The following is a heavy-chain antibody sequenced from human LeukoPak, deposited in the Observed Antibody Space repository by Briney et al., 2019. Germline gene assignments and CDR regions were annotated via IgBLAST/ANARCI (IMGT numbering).Heavy chain of an antibody. V-gene: IGHV4-39*07. D-gene: IGHD2-15*01. CDR2: IYYSGST. CDR1: GGSISSSSYY. J-gene: IGHJ4*02. Sequence: SETLSLTCTVSGGSISSSSYYWGWIRQPPRKGLEWIGSIYYSGSTYYNPSLKSRVTISVDTSKNQFSLKLSSVTAADTAVYYCARASPDIVVVVAARGDYFDYWGQGTLVTVSS. CDR3: ARASPDIVVVVAARGDYFDY.